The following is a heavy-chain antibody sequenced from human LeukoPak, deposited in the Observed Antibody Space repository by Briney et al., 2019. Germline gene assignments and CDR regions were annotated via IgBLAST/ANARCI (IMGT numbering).Heavy chain of an antibody. CDR3: AKGLLDPNLVLDY. D-gene: IGHD2-8*02. CDR2: FTATGGRT. V-gene: IGHV3-23*01. CDR1: GFIFSNYA. J-gene: IGHJ4*02. Sequence: QAGGSLMLSCAASGFIFSNYAMTWVRQAPGKGLEWVSSFTATGGRTYYADSVKGRFTISRDNSKNTLYLQLNSLRAEDTAVYFCAKGLLDPNLVLDYWGQGTLVTVSS.